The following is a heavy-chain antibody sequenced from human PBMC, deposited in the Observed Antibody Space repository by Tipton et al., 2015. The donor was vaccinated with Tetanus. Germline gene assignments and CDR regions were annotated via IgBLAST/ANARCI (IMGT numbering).Heavy chain of an antibody. J-gene: IGHJ5*02. Sequence: QSGAEVKKPGDSLNISCKASGYNFTSFRIGWVRQKPGKGLEWMGIINPGGSSVRYTPNIQGQVTITADRATTTAYLQWDRLKVSDCAMYFCASHGGGTSSSWFDPWGQATLVTVSS. D-gene: IGHD6-6*01. V-gene: IGHV5-51*01. CDR2: INPGGSSV. CDR1: GYNFTSFR. CDR3: ASHGGGTSSSWFDP.